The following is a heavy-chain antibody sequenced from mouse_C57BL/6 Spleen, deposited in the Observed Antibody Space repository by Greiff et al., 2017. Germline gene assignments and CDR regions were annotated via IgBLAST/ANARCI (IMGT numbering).Heavy chain of an antibody. V-gene: IGHV1-50*01. CDR1: GYTFTSYW. CDR2: IDPSDSYT. J-gene: IGHJ3*01. CDR3: AKNYYRNYGFAY. Sequence: QVQLQQPGAELVKPGASVKLSCKASGYTFTSYWMQWVKQRPGQGLEWIGEIDPSDSYTNYNQKFKGKATLTVDTSSSTAYMQLSSLPSEDSAVYYCAKNYYRNYGFAYWGQGTLVTVSA. D-gene: IGHD2-1*01.